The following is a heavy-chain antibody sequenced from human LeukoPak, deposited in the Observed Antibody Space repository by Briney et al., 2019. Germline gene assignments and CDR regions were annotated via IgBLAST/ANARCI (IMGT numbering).Heavy chain of an antibody. Sequence: PSETLSLTCAVYGGSFSGYYWSWIRQPPGKGLEWIGEINHSGSTNYNPSLKSRVTISVDTSKNQFSLKLSSVTAADTAVYCCAREVDAFDIWGQGTMVTVSS. J-gene: IGHJ3*02. V-gene: IGHV4-34*01. CDR1: GGSFSGYY. CDR2: INHSGST. CDR3: AREVDAFDI.